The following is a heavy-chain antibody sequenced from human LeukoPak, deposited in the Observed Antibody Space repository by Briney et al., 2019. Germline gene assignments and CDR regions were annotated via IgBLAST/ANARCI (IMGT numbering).Heavy chain of an antibody. CDR2: IFSNDEK. CDR3: ARTPGIAVAGTGEWFDP. J-gene: IGHJ5*02. CDR1: GFSLSNARMG. D-gene: IGHD6-19*01. V-gene: IGHV2-26*01. Sequence: SGPTLVNPTETLTLTCTVSGFSLSNARMGVSWIRQPLGKALEWLAHIFSNDEKSYSTSLKSRLTISKDTSKSQVVLTMTNMDPVDTATYYCARTPGIAVAGTGEWFDPWGQGTLVTVSS.